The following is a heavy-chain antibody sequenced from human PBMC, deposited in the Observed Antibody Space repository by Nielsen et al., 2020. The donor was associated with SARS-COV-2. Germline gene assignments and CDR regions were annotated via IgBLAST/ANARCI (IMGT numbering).Heavy chain of an antibody. CDR2: ISYDGSNK. Sequence: GGSLRLSCAASGFTFSSYATHWVRQAPGKGLEWVAVISYDGSNKYYADSVKGRFTTSRDNSKNTLYLQMNSLRAEDTAVYYCARDPESYDILTDYGMDVWGQGTTVTVSS. J-gene: IGHJ6*02. D-gene: IGHD3-9*01. CDR1: GFTFSSYA. CDR3: ARDPESYDILTDYGMDV. V-gene: IGHV3-30-3*01.